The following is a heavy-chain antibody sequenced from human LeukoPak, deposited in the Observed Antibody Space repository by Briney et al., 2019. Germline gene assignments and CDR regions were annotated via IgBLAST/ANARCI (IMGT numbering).Heavy chain of an antibody. CDR3: ARGASPKDAVFFDY. CDR2: VHSSGDI. CDR1: GVSITSGSYY. V-gene: IGHV4-61*02. J-gene: IGHJ4*02. Sequence: SETLSLTCSVSGVSITSGSYYWGWIRQSAGKGLEWIGRVHSSGDIYHNAAFRSRAAVSGDASKNQFSLQLNSVTAADTAVYYCARGASPKDAVFFDYWGQGALIIVSS. D-gene: IGHD3-16*01.